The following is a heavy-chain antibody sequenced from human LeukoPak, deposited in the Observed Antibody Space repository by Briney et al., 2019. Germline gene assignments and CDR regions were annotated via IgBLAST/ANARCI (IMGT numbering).Heavy chain of an antibody. CDR1: GFTFSSYA. CDR2: ISGSGGNT. D-gene: IGHD3-16*01. V-gene: IGHV3-23*01. CDR3: AKVGPSGYYYYYYGMEV. Sequence: GGSLTLSCAASGFTFSSYARSGVRQAPGQGREGGLGISGSGGNTPNADSAQGRYTISTDNTRTTMYLDISSLRAEGTAVSYCAKVGPSGYYYYYYGMEVWGQGTTVTVSS. J-gene: IGHJ6*02.